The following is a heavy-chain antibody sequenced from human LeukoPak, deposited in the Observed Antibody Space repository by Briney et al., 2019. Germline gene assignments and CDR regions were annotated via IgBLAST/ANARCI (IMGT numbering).Heavy chain of an antibody. V-gene: IGHV3-23*01. CDR1: GFTFSSYA. Sequence: GGSLRLSCAASGFTFSSYAMSWVRQAPGKGLEWVSAISGSGGSTYYADSVKGRFTISRDNSKNTLYLQMNSLRAEDTAVYYCAKRADAYRSSWYGFDYWGQGTLVTVSS. CDR2: ISGSGGST. D-gene: IGHD6-13*01. J-gene: IGHJ4*02. CDR3: AKRADAYRSSWYGFDY.